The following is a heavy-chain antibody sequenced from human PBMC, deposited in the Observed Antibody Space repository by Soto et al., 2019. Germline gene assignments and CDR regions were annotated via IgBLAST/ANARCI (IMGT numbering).Heavy chain of an antibody. D-gene: IGHD3-3*01. CDR1: GFTFSTYA. J-gene: IGHJ4*02. CDR3: AKEIVAGDDFRNLYGVDY. V-gene: IGHV3-23*01. CDR2: ISGSGGRT. Sequence: LRLSCAASGFTFSTYAMTWVRQALGKRVEWVSAISGSGGRTYYADSVRGRFTISRDNSKNTLYLQMNSLRAEDTAVYYCAKEIVAGDDFRNLYGVDYGGKEILVTVS.